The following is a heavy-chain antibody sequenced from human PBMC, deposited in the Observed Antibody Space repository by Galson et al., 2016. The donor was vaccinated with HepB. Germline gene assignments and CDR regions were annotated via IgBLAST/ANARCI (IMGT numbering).Heavy chain of an antibody. V-gene: IGHV3-30-3*01. D-gene: IGHD3-22*01. CDR1: GFTFSSFT. J-gene: IGHJ4*02. CDR2: ISYDGSNK. Sequence: SLRLSCAASGFTFSSFTMHWVRQAPGKGLEWVAVISYDGSNKYYADSVKGRFTISRDNSKNTLYLQMNSLRAEDTALYYCAKGIGYYDRTGYDNFDHWGQGTLVTVSS. CDR3: AKGIGYYDRTGYDNFDH.